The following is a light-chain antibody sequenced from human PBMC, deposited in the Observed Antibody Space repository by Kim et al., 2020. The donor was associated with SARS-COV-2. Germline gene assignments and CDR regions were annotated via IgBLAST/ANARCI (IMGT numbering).Light chain of an antibody. CDR2: QDS. V-gene: IGLV3-1*01. CDR1: KLGDKY. CDR3: QAWDSSTNWV. Sequence: SYELTQPLSVSVSPGQTASITCSGDKLGDKYACWYQQKPGQSPVLVIYQDSKRPSGIPERSSGSNSGNTATLTISGTQAMDAADYYCQAWDSSTNWVFGG. J-gene: IGLJ3*02.